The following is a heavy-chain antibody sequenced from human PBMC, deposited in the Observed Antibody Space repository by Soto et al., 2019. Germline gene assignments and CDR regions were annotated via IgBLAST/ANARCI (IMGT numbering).Heavy chain of an antibody. J-gene: IGHJ4*02. V-gene: IGHV4-39*01. D-gene: IGHD3-10*01. CDR2: VYFSGGNT. Sequence: SETLSLTCSVSGDSMRGYHFYWGWIRQAPGKGLEWIGSVYFSGGNTYYNPSLKSRVSISVDTSKNEFSLRLTSLTAADTAVYFCAYGSSSAWIDYWGQGTLVTVSS. CDR3: AYGSSSAWIDY. CDR1: GDSMRGYHFY.